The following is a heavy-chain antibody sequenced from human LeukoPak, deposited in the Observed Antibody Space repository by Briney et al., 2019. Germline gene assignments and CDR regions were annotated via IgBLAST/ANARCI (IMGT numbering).Heavy chain of an antibody. D-gene: IGHD6-13*01. CDR1: GFPFSSYW. J-gene: IGHJ4*02. Sequence: PGGSLRLSCVVSGFPFSSYWMTWVRQAPGRGLEWVAHINLDGSDKYYVDSVKGRFTISRDNAKNTLYLQMNSLRAEDTAVYFCARVRSSSWFDYWGQGTLVAVSS. CDR2: INLDGSDK. V-gene: IGHV3-7*02. CDR3: ARVRSSSWFDY.